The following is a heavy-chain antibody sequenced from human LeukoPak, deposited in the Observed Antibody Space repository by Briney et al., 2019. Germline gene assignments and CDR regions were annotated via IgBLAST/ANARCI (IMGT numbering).Heavy chain of an antibody. J-gene: IGHJ4*02. Sequence: SETLSLTCTVSGGSISSGSYYWSWIRQPPGKGLEWIGSIYYSGSTYYNPSLKSRVTISVDTSKNQFSLKLSSVTAADTAVYYCARGTSASKPNSIAARIALDYWGQETLVTVSS. CDR3: ARGTSASKPNSIAARIALDY. D-gene: IGHD6-6*01. CDR1: GGSISSGSYY. V-gene: IGHV4-39*07. CDR2: IYYSGST.